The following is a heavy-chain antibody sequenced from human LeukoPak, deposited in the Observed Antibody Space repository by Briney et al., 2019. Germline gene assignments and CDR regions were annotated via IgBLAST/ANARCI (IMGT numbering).Heavy chain of an antibody. V-gene: IGHV3-23*01. CDR3: AKVVKSVVVPKDAFDI. CDR2: ISGSGGST. D-gene: IGHD3-22*01. J-gene: IGHJ3*02. Sequence: GGSLRLSCAASGFTFSSYAMSWVRQAPGKGLEWVSAISGSGGSTYYADSVKGRFTISRDNSKNTLYLQMNSLRAEDTAVYYCAKVVKSVVVPKDAFDIWGQGTMVTVSS. CDR1: GFTFSSYA.